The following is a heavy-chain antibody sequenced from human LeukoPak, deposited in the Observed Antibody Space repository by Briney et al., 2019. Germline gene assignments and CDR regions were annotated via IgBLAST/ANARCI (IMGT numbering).Heavy chain of an antibody. J-gene: IGHJ6*02. D-gene: IGHD6-13*01. Sequence: SVKVSCTASGGTFSSYAISWVRQAPGQGLEWMGRIIPILGIANYAQKFQGRVTITADKSTSTAYMELSSLRSEDTAVYYCARDLIAAAGIPYYGMDVWGQGTTVTVSS. V-gene: IGHV1-69*04. CDR3: ARDLIAAAGIPYYGMDV. CDR1: GGTFSSYA. CDR2: IIPILGIA.